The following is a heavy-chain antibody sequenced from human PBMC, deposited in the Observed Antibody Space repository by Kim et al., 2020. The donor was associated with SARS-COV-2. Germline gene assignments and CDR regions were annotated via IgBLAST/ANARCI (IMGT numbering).Heavy chain of an antibody. CDR1: GYSFTSYW. J-gene: IGHJ5*02. Sequence: GESLKISCKGSGYSFTSYWIGWVRQMPGKGLEWMGIIYPGDSDTRYSPSFQGQVTITADKSISTAYLQWSSLMASDTAMYYCARRRGYSGYDLYWFDPWGQGTLVTVSS. D-gene: IGHD5-12*01. V-gene: IGHV5-51*01. CDR2: IYPGDSDT. CDR3: ARRRGYSGYDLYWFDP.